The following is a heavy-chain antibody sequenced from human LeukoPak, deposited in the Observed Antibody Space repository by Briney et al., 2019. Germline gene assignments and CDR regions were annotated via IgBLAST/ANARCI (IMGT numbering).Heavy chain of an antibody. CDR2: ISYDRSNK. D-gene: IGHD2-8*01. V-gene: IGHV3-30*03. J-gene: IGHJ5*02. CDR3: TTDPIRMGWFDP. Sequence: PGGSLRLSCAASGFTFSSYSMNWVRQAPGKGLEWVAVISYDRSNKYYADSVKGRFTISRDNSKNTLYLQMNSLKTEDTAVYYCTTDPIRMGWFDPWGQGTLVTVSS. CDR1: GFTFSSYS.